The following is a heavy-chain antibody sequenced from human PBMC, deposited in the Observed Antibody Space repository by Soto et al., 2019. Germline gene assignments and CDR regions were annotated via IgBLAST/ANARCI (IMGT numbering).Heavy chain of an antibody. CDR1: GGSISSSDYY. CDR3: ARGLSAATVVTCYFDD. Sequence: QVHLQESGPGLVKPSQTLSLTCTVSGGSISSSDYYLSWIRQPPGKGLEWIGYIYSSGKPYYNPSLMSLLTISVDPSKNQSSLKVNSVPAADTALYYCARGLSAATVVTCYFDDWDQGTLVTVSS. D-gene: IGHD4-17*01. CDR2: IYSSGKP. V-gene: IGHV4-31*01. J-gene: IGHJ4*02.